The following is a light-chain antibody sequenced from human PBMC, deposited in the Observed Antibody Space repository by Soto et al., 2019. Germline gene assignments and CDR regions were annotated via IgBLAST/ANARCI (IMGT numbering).Light chain of an antibody. J-gene: IGLJ2*01. CDR2: EVS. V-gene: IGLV2-8*01. Sequence: QSVLTQPPSASGSPGQSVTISCTGTSSDVGGYNYVSWYQQHPGKAPKLMIYEVSKRPSGVPDRFSGSKSGDTASLTVSGLQAEDEADYYCSSYAGSYSMGVFGGGTQLTVL. CDR3: SSYAGSYSMGV. CDR1: SSDVGGYNY.